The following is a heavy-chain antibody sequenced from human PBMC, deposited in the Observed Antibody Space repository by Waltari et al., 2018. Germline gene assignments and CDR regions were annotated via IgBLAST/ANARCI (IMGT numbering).Heavy chain of an antibody. CDR1: GGSFNSYY. CDR3: ARGEQLHLIRRNSFDT. V-gene: IGHV4-34*01. J-gene: IGHJ5*02. Sequence: QVQLQQRGAGLLKPSETLSLTCAVNGGSFNSYYWGWIRQPPGKGLEWIGEISHNGRTNENPSLKSRVAISVDTSKNHFSLKLNFLTAADTAVYYCARGEQLHLIRRNSFDTWGQGTLVTVSS. CDR2: ISHNGRT. D-gene: IGHD1-1*01.